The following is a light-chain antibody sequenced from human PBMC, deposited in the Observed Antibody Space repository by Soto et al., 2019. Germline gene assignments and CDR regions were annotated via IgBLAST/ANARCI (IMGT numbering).Light chain of an antibody. CDR1: QSVSSSY. J-gene: IGKJ1*01. Sequence: EIVLTQSPGTQSLFPGERATLSCRASQSVSSSYLAWYQQKPGQAPRLLIYGASSRATGIPDRFSGSGSGTDFTLTISRLEPEDFAVYYCQQYGSSPTFGQGTKVEIK. V-gene: IGKV3-20*01. CDR3: QQYGSSPT. CDR2: GAS.